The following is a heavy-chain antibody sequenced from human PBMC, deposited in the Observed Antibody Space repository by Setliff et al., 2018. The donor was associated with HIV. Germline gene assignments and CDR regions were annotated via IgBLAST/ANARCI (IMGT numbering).Heavy chain of an antibody. CDR3: ATLSTSCSSTSCYYFDN. J-gene: IGHJ4*02. CDR2: ISPYNGNT. D-gene: IGHD2-2*01. Sequence: ASVKVSCKTSSYRFVTCGISWVRQAPGQGLEWMGWISPYNGNTNYAQNFQGRVTITADTSTDTAYMELTSLRSEDTAVYYCATLSTSCSSTSCYYFDNWGQGTLVTVSS. CDR1: SYRFVTCG. V-gene: IGHV1-18*01.